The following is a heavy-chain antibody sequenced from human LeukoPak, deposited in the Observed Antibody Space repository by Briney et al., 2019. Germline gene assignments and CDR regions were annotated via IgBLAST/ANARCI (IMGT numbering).Heavy chain of an antibody. CDR3: ARDSGPTAPFDY. CDR1: GGSISSYY. CDR2: IYYSGST. J-gene: IGHJ4*02. V-gene: IGHV4-59*01. D-gene: IGHD3-10*01. Sequence: SETLSLTCTVSGGSISSYYWSWIRQPPGKGLDWIGYIYYSGSTNYNPSLKSRVTISVDTSKNQFSLKLSSVTAAYTAVYYCARDSGPTAPFDYWGQGTLVTVSS.